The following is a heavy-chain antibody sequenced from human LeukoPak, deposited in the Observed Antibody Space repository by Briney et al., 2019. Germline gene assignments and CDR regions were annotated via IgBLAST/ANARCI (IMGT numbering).Heavy chain of an antibody. CDR2: ISYDGSNK. CDR1: GFTFSSYA. D-gene: IGHD7-27*01. V-gene: IGHV3-30-3*01. J-gene: IGHJ4*02. Sequence: GGSLRLSCAASGFTFSSYAMHWVRQAPGKGLEWVAVISYDGSNKHYADSVKGRFTISRDNSKNTLYLQMNSLRAEDTAVYYCAKDSTGESDYWGQGTLVTVSS. CDR3: AKDSTGESDY.